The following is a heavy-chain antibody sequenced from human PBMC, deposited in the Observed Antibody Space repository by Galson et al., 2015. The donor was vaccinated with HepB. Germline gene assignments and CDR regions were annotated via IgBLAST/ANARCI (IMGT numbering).Heavy chain of an antibody. CDR2: ISRSGSN. J-gene: IGHJ4*02. D-gene: IGHD3-10*02. CDR3: AREPMLPMGFDY. V-gene: IGHV4-4*07. Sequence: ETLSLTCTVSGGSINSEYWSWIRQAAGKGPEYIGRISRSGSNNYNPSLRSRVTMSIDTSKSQISLKMRSVTVADTAVYYCAREPMLPMGFDYWGQGILVTVSS. CDR1: GGSINSEY.